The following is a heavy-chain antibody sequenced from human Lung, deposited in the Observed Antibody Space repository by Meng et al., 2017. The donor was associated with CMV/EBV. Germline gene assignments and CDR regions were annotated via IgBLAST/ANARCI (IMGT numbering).Heavy chain of an antibody. CDR1: RFTFSHYG. CDR3: AKDHLRDARGVSRYYYGMDV. J-gene: IGHJ6*02. V-gene: IGHV3-30*02. D-gene: IGHD3-10*01. Sequence: GESLKISCAASRFTFSHYGMHWVRQAPGKGLEWVAFIQHAGSNKYYADSVKGRFSISRDNSGNTLYLQMNSLGSEDTAVYYCAKDHLRDARGVSRYYYGMDVWGRGTTVTVSS. CDR2: IQHAGSNK.